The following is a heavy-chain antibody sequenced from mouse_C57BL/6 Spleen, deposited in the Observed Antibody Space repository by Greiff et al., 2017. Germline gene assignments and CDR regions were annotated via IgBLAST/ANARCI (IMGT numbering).Heavy chain of an antibody. Sequence: VQLQQPGAELVKPGASVKLSCKASGYTFTSYWMQWVKQRPGQGLEWIGEIDPSDSYTNYNQKFKGKATLTVDTSSSTAYMQLSSLTSEDSAVYYWARFRLPYAMDYWGQGTSVTVSS. V-gene: IGHV1-50*01. CDR1: GYTFTSYW. CDR3: ARFRLPYAMDY. CDR2: IDPSDSYT. J-gene: IGHJ4*01. D-gene: IGHD6-1*01.